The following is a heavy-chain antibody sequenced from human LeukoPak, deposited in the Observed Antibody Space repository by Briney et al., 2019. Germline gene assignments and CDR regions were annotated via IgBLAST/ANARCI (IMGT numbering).Heavy chain of an antibody. CDR1: GFTFDDYA. Sequence: GRSLRLSCAASGFTFDDYAMHWVRQAPGKGLEWVSGISWNSGSIGYADSVKGRFTISRDNAKNSLYLQMNSLRAEDTALYYCAKDSSLSVAGLFDYWGQETLVTVSS. J-gene: IGHJ4*02. CDR2: ISWNSGSI. CDR3: AKDSSLSVAGLFDY. V-gene: IGHV3-9*01. D-gene: IGHD6-19*01.